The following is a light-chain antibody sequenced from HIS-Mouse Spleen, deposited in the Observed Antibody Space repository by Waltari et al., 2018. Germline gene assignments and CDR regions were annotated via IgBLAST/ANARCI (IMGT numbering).Light chain of an antibody. V-gene: IGLV3-10*01. CDR1: ALPKKY. CDR2: EDS. Sequence: SYELTQPPSVSVSPGQTARITCSGDALPKKYAYWYQPKPGQAPVLVIYEDSKRPSGIPERFSGSSSGTMATLTISGAQVEDEADYYCYSTDSSGNHRVFGGGTKLTVL. CDR3: YSTDSSGNHRV. J-gene: IGLJ2*01.